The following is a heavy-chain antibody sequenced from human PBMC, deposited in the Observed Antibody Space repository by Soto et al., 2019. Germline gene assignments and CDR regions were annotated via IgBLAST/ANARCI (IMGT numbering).Heavy chain of an antibody. D-gene: IGHD1-1*01. Sequence: WTWIRRPPGKGLEWIGEIHHSGSINYNSSLKSRVTISADTSKNQFFLKLSSVTAAATAVYYCSRGGDAYKAGNYWGQGTLVTVSS. J-gene: IGHJ4*02. CDR2: IHHSGSI. CDR3: SRGGDAYKAGNY. V-gene: IGHV4-34*01.